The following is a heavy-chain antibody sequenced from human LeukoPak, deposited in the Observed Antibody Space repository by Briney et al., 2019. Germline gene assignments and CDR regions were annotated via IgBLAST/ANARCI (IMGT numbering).Heavy chain of an antibody. Sequence: SETLSLTCAVYGGSFSGYYWSWIRQPPGKGLEWIGEINHSGSTNYNPSLKSRVTISVDTSKNQFSLKLSSVTAADTAVYYCARMKRWELPLRAFDIWGQGTMVTVSS. J-gene: IGHJ3*02. CDR1: GGSFSGYY. D-gene: IGHD1-26*01. CDR3: ARMKRWELPLRAFDI. CDR2: INHSGST. V-gene: IGHV4-34*01.